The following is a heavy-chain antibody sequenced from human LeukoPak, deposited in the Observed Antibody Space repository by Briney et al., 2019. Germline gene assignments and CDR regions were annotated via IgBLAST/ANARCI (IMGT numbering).Heavy chain of an antibody. D-gene: IGHD6-13*01. V-gene: IGHV3-30-3*01. CDR1: GFTFSSYA. CDR3: ARAPPYVAAAGTSGVDV. CDR2: ISYDGSNK. Sequence: PGRSLRLSCAASGFTFSSYAMHWVRQAPGKGLEWVAVISYDGSNKYYADSVKGRFTISRDNSKNTLYLQMNSLRAEDTAVYYCARAPPYVAAAGTSGVDVWGQGTTVTVSS. J-gene: IGHJ6*02.